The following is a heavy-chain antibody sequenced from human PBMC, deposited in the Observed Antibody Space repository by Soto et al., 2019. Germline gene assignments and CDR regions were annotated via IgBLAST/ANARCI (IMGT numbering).Heavy chain of an antibody. J-gene: IGHJ4*02. CDR1: GASVSDKTFY. CDR2: IYYSGTT. Sequence: SETLSLTCSVSGASVSDKTFYWSWLRQSPGKGLEWIGYIYYSGTTNYNPSLKGRFTISVDTSKNQFSLRLDSVTAADTALYYCARTTAVPNTLRSRYYFDYWGQGMLVT. V-gene: IGHV4-61*01. D-gene: IGHD4-17*01. CDR3: ARTTAVPNTLRSRYYFDY.